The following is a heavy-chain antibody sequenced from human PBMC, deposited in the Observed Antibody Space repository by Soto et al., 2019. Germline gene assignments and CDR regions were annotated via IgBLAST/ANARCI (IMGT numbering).Heavy chain of an antibody. CDR2: IRYDGSNE. Sequence: GGSLRLSCAASGFSFSNYPMHWVRQAPGKGLEWVAVIRYDGSNEYYADSVKGRFTISRDNAKNSLYLQMNSLRAEDTAVYYCARAVQKQWLVITTAFDIWGQGTMVTVSS. CDR1: GFSFSNYP. J-gene: IGHJ3*02. D-gene: IGHD6-19*01. CDR3: ARAVQKQWLVITTAFDI. V-gene: IGHV3-33*08.